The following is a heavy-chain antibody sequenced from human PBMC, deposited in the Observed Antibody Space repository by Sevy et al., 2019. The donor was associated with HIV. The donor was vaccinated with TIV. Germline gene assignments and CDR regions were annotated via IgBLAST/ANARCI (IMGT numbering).Heavy chain of an antibody. CDR1: GFTFSSYA. D-gene: IGHD6-19*01. J-gene: IGHJ4*02. Sequence: GGSLRLSCGASGFTFSSYAMSWVRQAPGKGLEWVSSISESGSSTYYADSVKGRFTISRDNSKNTLYLQMNSLRAEDTAIYYCAKDREQWPPYYFDYWGQGTLVTVSS. CDR2: ISESGSST. V-gene: IGHV3-23*01. CDR3: AKDREQWPPYYFDY.